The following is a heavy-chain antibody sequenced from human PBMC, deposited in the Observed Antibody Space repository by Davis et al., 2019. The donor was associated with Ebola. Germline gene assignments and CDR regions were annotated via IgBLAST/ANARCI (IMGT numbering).Heavy chain of an antibody. J-gene: IGHJ6*02. Sequence: GGSLRLSCAASGFTFSSYWMHWVRQAPGKGLEWVSVIYSGGSTYYADSVKGRFTISRDNSKNTLYLQMNSLRAEDTAVYYCARGYCGGDCYSYYYYGMDVWGQGTTVTVSS. CDR1: GFTFSSYW. CDR2: IYSGGST. CDR3: ARGYCGGDCYSYYYYGMDV. V-gene: IGHV3-66*01. D-gene: IGHD2-21*02.